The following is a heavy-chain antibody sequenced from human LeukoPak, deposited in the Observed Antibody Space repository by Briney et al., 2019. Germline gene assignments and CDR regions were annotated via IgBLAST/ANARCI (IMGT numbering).Heavy chain of an antibody. J-gene: IGHJ4*02. Sequence: GGSLRLSCAASGFTFSSYAMSWVRQAPGKGLEWVSAISGSGGSTYYADSVKGRFTISRDNSKNTLYLQMNSLRAEDTAVYYCAKSRRSFGVVAFLFDYWGQGTLVTVSS. V-gene: IGHV3-23*01. D-gene: IGHD3-3*01. CDR1: GFTFSSYA. CDR2: ISGSGGST. CDR3: AKSRRSFGVVAFLFDY.